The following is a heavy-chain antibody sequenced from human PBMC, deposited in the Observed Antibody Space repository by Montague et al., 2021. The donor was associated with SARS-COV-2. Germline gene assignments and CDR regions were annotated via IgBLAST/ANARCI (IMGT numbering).Heavy chain of an antibody. D-gene: IGHD4-23*01. CDR2: TNHSETN. J-gene: IGHJ4*02. CDR3: ARWDAQTVTLIGLRGKWASDY. V-gene: IGHV4-34*01. CDR1: GGSISGYY. Sequence: SETLSLTCAVYGGSISGYYWTWIRLSPGKGLERIAETNHSETNNYNFNPSLRSRVTISVDTSKSQFSLKLSSVTAADTVVYYCARWDAQTVTLIGLRGKWASDYWGQGTLVTVSS.